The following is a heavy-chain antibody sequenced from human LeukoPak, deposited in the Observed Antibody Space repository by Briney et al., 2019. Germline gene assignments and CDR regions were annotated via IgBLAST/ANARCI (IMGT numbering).Heavy chain of an antibody. CDR3: ARDRAKYSGSRNWFDP. Sequence: GGSLRLSCAASGFTFSSYAMSWVRQAPGKGLEWVSAISGSGGSTYYADSVKGRFTISRDNSKNTLYLQMNSLRAEDTAVYYCARDRAKYSGSRNWFDPWGQGTLVTVSS. D-gene: IGHD1-26*01. CDR1: GFTFSSYA. V-gene: IGHV3-23*01. CDR2: ISGSGGST. J-gene: IGHJ5*02.